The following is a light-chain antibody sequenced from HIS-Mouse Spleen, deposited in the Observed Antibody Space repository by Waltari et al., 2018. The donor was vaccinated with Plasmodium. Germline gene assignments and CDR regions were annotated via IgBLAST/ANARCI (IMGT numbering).Light chain of an antibody. CDR2: DVS. CDR1: SSHVGGYHY. J-gene: IGLJ1*01. CDR3: SSYTSSSTLNYV. Sequence: QSALTQPASVSGSPRQSITISCTGTSSHVGGYHYVSWFQHHPGKAPKLMIYDVSNRPSGVSNRFSGSKSGNTASLTISGLQAEDEADYYCSSYTSSSTLNYVFGTGTKVTVL. V-gene: IGLV2-14*03.